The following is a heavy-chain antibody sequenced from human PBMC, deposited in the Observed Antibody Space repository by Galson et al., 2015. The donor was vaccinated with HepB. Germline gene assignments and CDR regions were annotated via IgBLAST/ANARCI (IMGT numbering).Heavy chain of an antibody. CDR2: IDPSDSYI. D-gene: IGHD3-10*01. CDR3: ARRWLGESEALDM. J-gene: IGHJ3*02. CDR1: GYSFTNYW. V-gene: IGHV5-10-1*01. Sequence: QSGAEVKKPGESLTISCKGSGYSFTNYWITWVRQMPGKGLDWMGMIDPSDSYIQYNPSFQGHVSISSDGSISTAYLHWSSLKASDTAMYYCARRWLGESEALDMWGQGTMVTVSS.